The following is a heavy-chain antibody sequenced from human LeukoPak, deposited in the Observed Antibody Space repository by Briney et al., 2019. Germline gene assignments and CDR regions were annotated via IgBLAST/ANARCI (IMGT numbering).Heavy chain of an antibody. CDR2: ISWDGGST. J-gene: IGHJ4*02. Sequence: GGSLRLSCAASGFTLDDYAMHWVRQAPGKGLEWVSLISWDGGSTYYADSVKGRFPISRDNSKNSLYLQMNSLRAEDTALYYCAKGGSYGLSFLDYWGQGTLVTVSS. D-gene: IGHD5-18*01. CDR1: GFTLDDYA. CDR3: AKGGSYGLSFLDY. V-gene: IGHV3-43D*03.